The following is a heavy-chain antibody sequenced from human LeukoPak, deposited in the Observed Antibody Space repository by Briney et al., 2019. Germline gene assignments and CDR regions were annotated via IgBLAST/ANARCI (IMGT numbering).Heavy chain of an antibody. CDR1: GFSFSSYW. CDR3: ALSVSGTLIN. D-gene: IGHD6-19*01. Sequence: GGSLRLSCAASGFSFSSYWMHWVRQAPGKGLVWVSRVNSDGKTTTYADTVKGRFTISRDNAKNTMYLQMNSLTAEDTAVYFCALSVSGTLINRGQGTLVTVSS. J-gene: IGHJ4*02. V-gene: IGHV3-74*01. CDR2: VNSDGKTT.